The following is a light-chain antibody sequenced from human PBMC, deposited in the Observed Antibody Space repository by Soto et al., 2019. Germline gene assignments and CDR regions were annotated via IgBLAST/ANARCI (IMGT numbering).Light chain of an antibody. CDR1: QSVGSRF. CDR2: GSS. CDR3: QQYYSAPFT. V-gene: IGKV3-20*01. J-gene: IGKJ4*01. Sequence: EIVLTQSPGTLSLSPGERVTLSCRASQSVGSRFLAWYQQKPGQAPRLLIYGSSSRATGIPDRFSGSGSGTDFTLTISRLEPEDFTVYYCQQYYSAPFTFGGGTKVDIK.